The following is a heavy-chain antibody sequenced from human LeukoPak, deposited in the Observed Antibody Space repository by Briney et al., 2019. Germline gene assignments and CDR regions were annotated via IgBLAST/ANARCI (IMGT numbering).Heavy chain of an antibody. CDR2: IIPIFGTA. Sequence: ASVKVSCKASAGTFSSYPISWMRQAPGQGLEWMGGIIPIFGTANYAQKFQGRVTITADESTSTAYMELSSLRSEDTAVYYCARSRADSYYFDYWGQGTLVTVSS. D-gene: IGHD6-6*01. V-gene: IGHV1-69*13. CDR1: AGTFSSYP. CDR3: ARSRADSYYFDY. J-gene: IGHJ4*02.